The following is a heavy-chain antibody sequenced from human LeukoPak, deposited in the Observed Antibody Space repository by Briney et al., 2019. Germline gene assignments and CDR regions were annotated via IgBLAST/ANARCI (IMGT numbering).Heavy chain of an antibody. V-gene: IGHV1-69*06. CDR1: GGTFSSYA. CDR2: IIPIFGTA. D-gene: IGHD3-3*01. J-gene: IGHJ6*03. Sequence: GAPVKVSCKASGGTFSSYAISWVRQAPGQGLVWVGGIIPIFGTANYAQKFKGRVTITADKSTSTAYMELSSLRSEDTAVYYCASSVYYDFWSGYPHYYYYYYMDVWGKGTTVTVSS. CDR3: ASSVYYDFWSGYPHYYYYYYMDV.